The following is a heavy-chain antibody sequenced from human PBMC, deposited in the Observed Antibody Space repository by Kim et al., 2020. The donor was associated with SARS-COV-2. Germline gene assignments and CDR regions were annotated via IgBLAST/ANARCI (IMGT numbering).Heavy chain of an antibody. J-gene: IGHJ6*02. CDR2: IYYSGST. Sequence: SETLSLTCTVSGGSISSYYWSWIRQPPGKGLEWIGYIYYSGSTNYNPSLKSRVTISVDTSKNQFSLKLSSVTAADTAVYYCARDIRIAVAGSGGGMDVWGQGTTVTVSS. CDR1: GGSISSYY. D-gene: IGHD6-19*01. CDR3: ARDIRIAVAGSGGGMDV. V-gene: IGHV4-59*01.